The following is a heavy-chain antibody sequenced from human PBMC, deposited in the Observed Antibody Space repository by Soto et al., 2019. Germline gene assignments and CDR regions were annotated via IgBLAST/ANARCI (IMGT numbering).Heavy chain of an antibody. CDR1: GFTFSDYY. D-gene: IGHD2-15*01. V-gene: IGHV3-11*06. J-gene: IGHJ5*02. CDR2: ISSSSSYT. Sequence: QVQLVESGGGLVKPGGSLRLSCAASGFTFSDYYMSWIRQAPGKGLEWVSYISSSSSYTNYADSVKGRFTISRDNAKNSLYLQMNSLRAEDTAVYYCARYWTGPFDNWFDPWGQGTLVTVSS. CDR3: ARYWTGPFDNWFDP.